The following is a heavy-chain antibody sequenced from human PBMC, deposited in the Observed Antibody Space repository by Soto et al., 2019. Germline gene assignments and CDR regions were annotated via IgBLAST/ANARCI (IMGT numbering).Heavy chain of an antibody. Sequence: SVKVSCKASGGTFSSYAISWVRQAPGQGLEWMGGIIPIFGTANYAQKFQGRVTITADESTSTAYMELSSLRSEDTAVYYCARDPGHSGYDYYYYRMDVWGQGTTVTVSS. CDR2: IIPIFGTA. D-gene: IGHD5-12*01. CDR3: ARDPGHSGYDYYYYRMDV. V-gene: IGHV1-69*13. CDR1: GGTFSSYA. J-gene: IGHJ6*02.